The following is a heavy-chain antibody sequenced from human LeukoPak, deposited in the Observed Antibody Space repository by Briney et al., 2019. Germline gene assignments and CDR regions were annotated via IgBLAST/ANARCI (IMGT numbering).Heavy chain of an antibody. CDR1: GFTVSSYW. J-gene: IGHJ4*02. Sequence: PGGSLRLSCAASGFTVSSYWMHWVRQAPGKGLEWVAFIRYDGSNKYYADSVKGRFTISRDNSKNTLYLQMNSLRAEDTAVYYCAKDAARYSSGGGAYFDYWGQGTLVTVSS. V-gene: IGHV3-30*02. CDR3: AKDAARYSSGGGAYFDY. CDR2: IRYDGSNK. D-gene: IGHD6-19*01.